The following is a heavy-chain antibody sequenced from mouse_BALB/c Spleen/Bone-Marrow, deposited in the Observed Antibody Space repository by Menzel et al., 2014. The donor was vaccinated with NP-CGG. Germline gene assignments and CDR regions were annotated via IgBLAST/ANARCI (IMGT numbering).Heavy chain of an antibody. J-gene: IGHJ4*01. CDR3: ARSNYEAMDS. Sequence: VQLQQSGAELVKPGVSVQISCKATDYTFSSYWLEWLNQRPGHGLEWVGEILPESGRANNNQEFKDKATLTADKSSSTADMQLSSLTSEDSAVYYCARSNYEAMDSGGQGSSVTVSS. CDR1: DYTFSSYW. D-gene: IGHD2-5*01. CDR2: ILPESGRA. V-gene: IGHV1-9*01.